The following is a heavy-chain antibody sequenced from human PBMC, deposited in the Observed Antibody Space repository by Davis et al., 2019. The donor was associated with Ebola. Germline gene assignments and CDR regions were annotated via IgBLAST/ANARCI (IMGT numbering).Heavy chain of an antibody. CDR3: ARRDFKYSSSSSWFDP. Sequence: GESLKISCAASGFTFDDYGMSWVRQAPGKGLEWVSGINWNGGSTGYADSVKGRFTISRDNAKNSLYLQMNSLRAEDTALYYCARRDFKYSSSSSWFDPWGQGTLVTVSS. V-gene: IGHV3-20*04. CDR1: GFTFDDYG. CDR2: INWNGGST. D-gene: IGHD6-6*01. J-gene: IGHJ5*02.